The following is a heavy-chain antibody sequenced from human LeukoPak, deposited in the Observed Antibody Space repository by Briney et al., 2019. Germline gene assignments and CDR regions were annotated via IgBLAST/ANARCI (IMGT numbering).Heavy chain of an antibody. CDR2: INPNSGGT. V-gene: IGHV1-2*02. CDR1: GYTFTGYY. Sequence: ASVTVSCKASGYTFTGYYMHWVRQAPGQGLEWMGWINPNSGGTNYAQKFQGRVTMTRDTSISTAYMELSRLRSDDTAVYYCAREIAARTDFDYWGQGTLVTVSS. CDR3: AREIAARTDFDY. D-gene: IGHD6-6*01. J-gene: IGHJ4*02.